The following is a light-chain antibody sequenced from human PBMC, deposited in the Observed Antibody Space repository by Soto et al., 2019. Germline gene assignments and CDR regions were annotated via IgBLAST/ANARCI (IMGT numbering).Light chain of an antibody. V-gene: IGKV3-20*01. CDR1: RTVDGNY. Sequence: EVVLTQSPGTLSLSPGERATPSCRASRTVDGNYLAWYHQKPGQAPRLLIHSASTRAPGIPDRFSASGAGTDFTLTISRLEPEDSAVYYCQQYSASPRTFGPGTKVEIK. CDR2: SAS. J-gene: IGKJ1*01. CDR3: QQYSASPRT.